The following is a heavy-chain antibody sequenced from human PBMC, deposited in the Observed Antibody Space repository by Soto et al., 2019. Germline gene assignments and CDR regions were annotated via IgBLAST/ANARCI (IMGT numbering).Heavy chain of an antibody. CDR1: GFTFSSYA. Sequence: GGSLRLSCAASGFTFSSYAMSWVRQAPGKGLEWVSAISGSGGSTYYADSVKGRFTISRDNSKNTLYLQMNSLRAEDTAVYYCAKDNFGAYYDILTGYYSPVDYWGQGTLVTVSS. J-gene: IGHJ4*02. CDR3: AKDNFGAYYDILTGYYSPVDY. CDR2: ISGSGGST. V-gene: IGHV3-23*01. D-gene: IGHD3-9*01.